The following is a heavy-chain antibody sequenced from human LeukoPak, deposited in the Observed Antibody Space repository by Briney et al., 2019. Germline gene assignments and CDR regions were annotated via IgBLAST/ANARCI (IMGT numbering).Heavy chain of an antibody. D-gene: IGHD2-15*01. J-gene: IGHJ3*02. Sequence: SETLSLTYTVSGASIRSGDYYWSWIRQPPGKGLEWIGYIYDSGSTYYNPSLKSRITISVDTSENRFSLKLSSVTATDTAVYYCARDCSGGSCYGAFDIWGQGTMVTVSS. CDR3: ARDCSGGSCYGAFDI. V-gene: IGHV4-30-4*01. CDR2: IYDSGST. CDR1: GASIRSGDYY.